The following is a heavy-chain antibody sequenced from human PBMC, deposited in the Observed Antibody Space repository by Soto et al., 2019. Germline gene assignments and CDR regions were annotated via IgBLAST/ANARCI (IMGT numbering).Heavy chain of an antibody. V-gene: IGHV2-5*02. Sequence: DSGPTLVNPTQTLTLTCTFSGFSLSTSGVGVGWIRQPPGKALEWLAVIYWDDDKRYSPSLKSRLTITKDTSKNQVVLTMTNMDPVDTATYYCAHSRWPSGIVEAQNCFDPWGQGTLVTVSS. D-gene: IGHD6-19*01. CDR3: AHSRWPSGIVEAQNCFDP. CDR2: IYWDDDK. CDR1: GFSLSTSGVG. J-gene: IGHJ5*02.